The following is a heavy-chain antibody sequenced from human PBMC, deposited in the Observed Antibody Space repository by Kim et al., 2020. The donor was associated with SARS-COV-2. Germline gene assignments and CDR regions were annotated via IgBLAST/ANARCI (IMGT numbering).Heavy chain of an antibody. CDR2: INSNGDST. CDR3: ERRSAGDVYYYFDL. CDR1: GFTFNKSP. J-gene: IGHJ2*01. D-gene: IGHD3-10*01. V-gene: IGHV3-64*02. Sequence: GGSLRLSCAASGFTFNKSPMHWVRQAPGKGLEYVSAINSNGDSTYYAGSVRGRFTISRDNSKNTLYLQMGSLRPDDNALYYCERRSAGDVYYYFDLWGRGTLVTVSS.